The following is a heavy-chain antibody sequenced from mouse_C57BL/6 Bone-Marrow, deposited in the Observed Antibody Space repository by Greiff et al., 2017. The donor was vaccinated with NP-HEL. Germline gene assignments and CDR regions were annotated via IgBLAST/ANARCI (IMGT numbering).Heavy chain of an antibody. D-gene: IGHD2-3*01. CDR2: INYDGSST. CDR1: GFTFSDYY. V-gene: IGHV5-16*01. J-gene: IGHJ4*01. CDR3: ARGWPLYYYAMDY. Sequence: EVHLVESEGGLVQPGSSMKLSCTASGFTFSDYYMAWVRQVPEKGLEWVANINYDGSSTYYLDSLKSRFIISRDNAKNILYLQMSSLKSEDTATYYCARGWPLYYYAMDYWGEGTSVTVSS.